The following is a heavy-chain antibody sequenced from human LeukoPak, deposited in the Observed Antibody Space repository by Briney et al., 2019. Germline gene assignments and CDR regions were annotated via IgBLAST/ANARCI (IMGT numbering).Heavy chain of an antibody. CDR2: ISRGSGDI. J-gene: IGHJ4*02. D-gene: IGHD3-16*01. CDR1: GFSISDYY. Sequence: GGSLRLSCAASGFSISDYYMGWIRQGPGKGLEWLSYISRGSGDISYADSVKGRFTISRDNAKQSLYLQMNSLRAEDTAVYYCARDRTELQGGEFDYWGQGTLVTVSS. V-gene: IGHV3-11*04. CDR3: ARDRTELQGGEFDY.